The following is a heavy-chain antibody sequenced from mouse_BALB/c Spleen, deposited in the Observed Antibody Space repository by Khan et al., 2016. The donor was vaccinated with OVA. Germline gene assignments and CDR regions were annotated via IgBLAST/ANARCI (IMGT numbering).Heavy chain of an antibody. Sequence: VQLQESGPELVRPGESVKISCKGSGYTFTDYAMHWVKQSHAKSLEWIGVISIYYDNTNYNQQFKGKATMTVDKSSSTAYMELARLTSEDSAIYYCARGGQWLRRGGGNSDYWGQGTTLTVSS. CDR1: GYTFTDYA. D-gene: IGHD2-2*01. J-gene: IGHJ2*01. CDR2: ISIYYDNT. CDR3: ARGGQWLRRGGGNSDY. V-gene: IGHV1S137*01.